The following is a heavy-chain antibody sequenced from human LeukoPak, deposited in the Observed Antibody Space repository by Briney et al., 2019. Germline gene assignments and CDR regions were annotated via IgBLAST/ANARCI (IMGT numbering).Heavy chain of an antibody. CDR3: ATRGSDFWSGFDY. CDR1: GNTLRELP. V-gene: IGHV1-24*01. J-gene: IGHJ4*02. Sequence: ASVTDCCKLSGNTLRELPIQWVRQAGGKGLEWMAGFDPENAEIVYAQKFQGRVTMTEDTSTNTAYMELTSLTSDDTALYYCATRGSDFWSGFDYWGQGTQVTVSS. CDR2: FDPENAEI. D-gene: IGHD3-3*01.